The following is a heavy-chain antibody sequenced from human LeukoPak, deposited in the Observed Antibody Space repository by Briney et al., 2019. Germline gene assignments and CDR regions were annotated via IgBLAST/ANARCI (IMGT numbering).Heavy chain of an antibody. D-gene: IGHD2-2*02. Sequence: PGGSLRLSCAASGFTFSSYAMHWVRQAPGKGLEGVAVISYDGSNKYYADSVKGRFTISRDNSKNTLYLQMNSLRAEDTAVYYCARGSGERYCSSTSCYTFDYWGQGTLVTVSS. CDR3: ARGSGERYCSSTSCYTFDY. J-gene: IGHJ4*02. CDR2: ISYDGSNK. V-gene: IGHV3-30-3*01. CDR1: GFTFSSYA.